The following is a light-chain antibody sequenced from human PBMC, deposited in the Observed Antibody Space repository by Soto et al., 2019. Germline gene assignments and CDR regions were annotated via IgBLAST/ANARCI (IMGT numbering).Light chain of an antibody. Sequence: QSVLTQPASVSGSPGQSITISCTGTSSDVGGYNYVCWYQQHPGKAPKLMIYDVSNRPSGVSNRCSGSKSGNTASLTISGLEAEDEADYYCSSYTSSSTKVFGGGTKLTVL. J-gene: IGLJ2*01. V-gene: IGLV2-14*01. CDR1: SSDVGGYNY. CDR3: SSYTSSSTKV. CDR2: DVS.